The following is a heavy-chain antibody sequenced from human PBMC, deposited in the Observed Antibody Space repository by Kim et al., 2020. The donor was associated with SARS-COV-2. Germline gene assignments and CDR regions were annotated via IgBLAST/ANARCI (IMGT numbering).Heavy chain of an antibody. CDR1: GFTFSSYG. CDR2: ISYDGSNK. V-gene: IGHV3-30*18. J-gene: IGHJ3*02. Sequence: GGSLRLSCAASGFTFSSYGMHWVRQAPGKGLEWVAVISYDGSNKYYADSVKGRFTISRDNSKNTLYLQMNSLRAEDTAVYYCAKTLGGSYFDAFDIWGQGTMVTVSS. CDR3: AKTLGGSYFDAFDI. D-gene: IGHD1-26*01.